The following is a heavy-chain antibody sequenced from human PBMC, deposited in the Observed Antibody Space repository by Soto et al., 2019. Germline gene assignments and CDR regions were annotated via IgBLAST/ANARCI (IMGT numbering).Heavy chain of an antibody. CDR1: GFTFSSYG. CDR2: IWYDGSNK. Sequence: GGSLRLSCAASGFTFSSYGMHWVRQAPGKGLEWVAVIWYDGSNKYYADSVKGRFTISRDNSKNTLYLQMNSLRAEDTAVYYCARDGYVGAAACTVVYYYYGMDVWGQGTTVTVSS. D-gene: IGHD6-13*01. V-gene: IGHV3-33*01. CDR3: ARDGYVGAAACTVVYYYYGMDV. J-gene: IGHJ6*02.